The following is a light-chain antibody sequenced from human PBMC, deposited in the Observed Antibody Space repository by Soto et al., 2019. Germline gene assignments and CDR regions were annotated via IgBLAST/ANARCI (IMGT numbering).Light chain of an antibody. Sequence: EIVMTQSPATLSVSPGETATLSCRASQSVSSNLAWYQQRPGQAPRFLIYDESTRATGIPARFSGSGSGTEFTLTISSLQSEDFAVYYCQQYNDWPRTFGQGTKLEIK. V-gene: IGKV3-15*01. CDR1: QSVSSN. J-gene: IGKJ2*01. CDR3: QQYNDWPRT. CDR2: DES.